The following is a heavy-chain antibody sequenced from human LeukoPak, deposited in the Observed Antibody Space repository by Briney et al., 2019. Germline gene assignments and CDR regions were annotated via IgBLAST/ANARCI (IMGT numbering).Heavy chain of an antibody. J-gene: IGHJ5*02. Sequence: SETLSLTCTVSGGSISSSSYYWGWIRQPPGKGLEWIGSIYYSGSTYYNPSLKSRVTISVDTSKNQFSLKLSSVTAADTAAYYCARPTRKYCSGGSCPKGWFDPWGQGTLVTVSS. V-gene: IGHV4-39*01. D-gene: IGHD2-15*01. CDR3: ARPTRKYCSGGSCPKGWFDP. CDR1: GGSISSSSYY. CDR2: IYYSGST.